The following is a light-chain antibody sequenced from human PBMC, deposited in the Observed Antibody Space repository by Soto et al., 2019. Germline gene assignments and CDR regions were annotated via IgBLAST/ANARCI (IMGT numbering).Light chain of an antibody. CDR1: QNVGNS. V-gene: IGKV3D-11*02. Sequence: EVVLTQSPATLSLSPGERATLSCRASQNVGNSLAWHQQKPGQAPRLLIYDASNRATGIPARFSGTGPGTDFTLTISSLEPEDFALYYCQQRSNWQITFGQGTRLEIK. J-gene: IGKJ5*01. CDR2: DAS. CDR3: QQRSNWQIT.